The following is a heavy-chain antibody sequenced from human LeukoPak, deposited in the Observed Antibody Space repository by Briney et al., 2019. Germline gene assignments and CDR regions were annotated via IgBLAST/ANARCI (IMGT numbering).Heavy chain of an antibody. V-gene: IGHV1-69*04. CDR3: ASHYSSSWNDVVDY. Sequence: GASVKVSCKASGYTFGTYGISWVRQAPGQGLEWMGRIIPILGIANYAQKFQGRVTITADKSTSTAYMELSSLRSEDTAVYYCASHYSSSWNDVVDYWGQGTLVTVSS. CDR2: IIPILGIA. D-gene: IGHD6-13*01. J-gene: IGHJ4*02. CDR1: GYTFGTYG.